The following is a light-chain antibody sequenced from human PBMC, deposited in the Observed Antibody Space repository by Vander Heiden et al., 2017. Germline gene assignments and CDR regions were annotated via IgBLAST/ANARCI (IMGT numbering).Light chain of an antibody. Sequence: DIQMTQSPSSLSASVGDRVSITCRASQGISNSLAWYQQKPGKVPKLLNYGASTLYSGVPSRFSGSGFGTDFTLTISSLPPEDVATYYCQKYNSAPWTFAQGTRVEIK. CDR1: QGISNS. CDR3: QKYNSAPWT. CDR2: GAS. V-gene: IGKV1-27*01. J-gene: IGKJ1*01.